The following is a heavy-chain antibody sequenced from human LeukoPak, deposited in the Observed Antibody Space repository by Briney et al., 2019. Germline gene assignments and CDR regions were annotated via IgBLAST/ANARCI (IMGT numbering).Heavy chain of an antibody. J-gene: IGHJ4*02. CDR1: RFTFSNYW. D-gene: IGHD2-21*02. V-gene: IGHV3-7*01. CDR2: INQDGSKK. Sequence: GGSLRLSCVASRFTFSNYWMSWVRQAPGKGLEWVANINQDGSKKRYADSMKGRFTISGDNAKESLYLQLNSLRAEDTAVYYCAKWGPYCVGDYCPALDSWGPGTLVTVSS. CDR3: AKWGPYCVGDYCPALDS.